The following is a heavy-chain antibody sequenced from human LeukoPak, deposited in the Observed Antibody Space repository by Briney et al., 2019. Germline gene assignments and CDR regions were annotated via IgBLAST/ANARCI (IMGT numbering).Heavy chain of an antibody. J-gene: IGHJ4*02. CDR1: GGSFSGYY. Sequence: SETLSLTCAVYGGSFSGYYWSWIRQPPGKGLEWIGEINHSGSTNYNPPLKSRVTISVDTSKSQFSLKLSSVTAADTAVYYCARALRCSSGWYYWGQGTLVTVSS. V-gene: IGHV4-34*01. CDR2: INHSGST. CDR3: ARALRCSSGWYY. D-gene: IGHD6-19*01.